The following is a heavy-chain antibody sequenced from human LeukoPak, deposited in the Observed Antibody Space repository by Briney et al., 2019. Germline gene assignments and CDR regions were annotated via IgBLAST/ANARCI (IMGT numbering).Heavy chain of an antibody. CDR3: ARSKDILTGYCFDY. D-gene: IGHD3-9*01. CDR2: IHHSGST. Sequence: TSETLSLTCAVSGGSISTNNWWTWVRQPPGKGLEWIGEIHHSGSTNYNPSLKSRVTISVDTSKNQFSLKLSSVTAADTAVYYCARSKDILTGYCFDYWGQGTLVTVSS. V-gene: IGHV4-4*02. J-gene: IGHJ4*02. CDR1: GGSISTNNW.